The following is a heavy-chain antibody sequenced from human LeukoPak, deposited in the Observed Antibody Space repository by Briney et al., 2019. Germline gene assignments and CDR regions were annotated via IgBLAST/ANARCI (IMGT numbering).Heavy chain of an antibody. CDR2: IYYSGST. V-gene: IGHV4-31*03. CDR3: ASSSWYTSHYYYYGTDV. CDR1: VGSIISVGYY. Sequence: SQTLSLTCTVSVGSIISVGYYWSWIRQHPGKCLEWIGYIYYSGSTYYNPSLKSRVTISVDTSKNQFSLKLSSVTAADTAVYYCASSSWYTSHYYYYGTDVWGQGTTVTVSS. D-gene: IGHD6-13*01. J-gene: IGHJ6*02.